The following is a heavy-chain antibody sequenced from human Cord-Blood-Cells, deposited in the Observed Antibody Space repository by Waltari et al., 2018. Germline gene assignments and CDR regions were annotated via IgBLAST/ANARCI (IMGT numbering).Heavy chain of an antibody. CDR3: ASSGSGSYYAFDI. V-gene: IGHV1-3*01. CDR2: INAGNGNT. Sequence: QVQLVQSGAEVKKPGASVQVSCKASGYTFTSYAMHWVRQAPGQRLEWMGWINAGNGNTKYSQKFQGRVTITRDTSASTAYMELSSLRSEDTAVYYCASSGSGSYYAFDIWGQGTMVTVSS. J-gene: IGHJ3*02. CDR1: GYTFTSYA. D-gene: IGHD1-26*01.